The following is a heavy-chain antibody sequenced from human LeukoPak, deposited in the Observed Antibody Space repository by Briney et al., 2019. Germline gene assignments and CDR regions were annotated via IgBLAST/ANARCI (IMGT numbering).Heavy chain of an antibody. V-gene: IGHV4-38-2*02. Sequence: SETLSLTCTVSGYSISSGYYWGWIRQPPGKGLEWIGSIYHSGTTYSNPSLKSRVTISVDTSKNQFSLKLSSVTAADTAVYYCARDRQDSTVVKGDYFDYWGQGTLVTASS. D-gene: IGHD4-23*01. CDR2: IYHSGTT. CDR1: GYSISSGYY. J-gene: IGHJ4*02. CDR3: ARDRQDSTVVKGDYFDY.